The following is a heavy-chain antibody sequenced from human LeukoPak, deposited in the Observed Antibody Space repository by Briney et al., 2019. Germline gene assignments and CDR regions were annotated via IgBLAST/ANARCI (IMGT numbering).Heavy chain of an antibody. CDR2: ISYDGSNK. D-gene: IGHD2-15*01. CDR1: GFTFSSYA. CDR3: ARERNEDSPFDY. Sequence: GGSLRLSCAASGFTFSSYAMHWVRQAPGKGLEWVAVISYDGSNKYYADSVKGRFTISRDNSKNTLYLQMNSLRAEDTAVYYCARERNEDSPFDYWGQGTLVTVSS. J-gene: IGHJ4*02. V-gene: IGHV3-30*04.